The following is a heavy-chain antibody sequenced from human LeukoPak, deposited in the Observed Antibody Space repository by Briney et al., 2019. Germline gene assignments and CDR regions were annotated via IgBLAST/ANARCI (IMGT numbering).Heavy chain of an antibody. CDR2: ISISSNYI. CDR1: GFTFSRYS. CDR3: ARDSGSYPGAFDI. J-gene: IGHJ3*02. D-gene: IGHD1-26*01. V-gene: IGHV3-21*04. Sequence: GGSLRLSCAASGFTFSRYSMNWVRQAPGKGLEWVSSISISSNYIYYTDSVKGRCTISRDNGKNSLYLQMNSLRAEDTALYYCARDSGSYPGAFDIWGQGTMVTVSS.